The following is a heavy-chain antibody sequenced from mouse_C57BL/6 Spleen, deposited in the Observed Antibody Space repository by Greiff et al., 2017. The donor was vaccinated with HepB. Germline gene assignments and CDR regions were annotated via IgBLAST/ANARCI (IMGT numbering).Heavy chain of an antibody. Sequence: QVQLQQPGAELVKPGASVKMSCKASGYTFTSYWITWVKQRPGQGLEWIGDIYPGSGSTNYNEKFKSKATLTVDTSSSTAYMQLSSLTSEDSAVYYCARGDYSVRYFDVWGTGTTVTVSS. CDR3: ARGDYSVRYFDV. J-gene: IGHJ1*03. CDR1: GYTFTSYW. V-gene: IGHV1-55*01. CDR2: IYPGSGST. D-gene: IGHD2-12*01.